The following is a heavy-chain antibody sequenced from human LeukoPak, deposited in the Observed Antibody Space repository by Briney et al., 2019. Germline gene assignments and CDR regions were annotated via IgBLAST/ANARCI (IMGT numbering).Heavy chain of an antibody. D-gene: IGHD2-8*01. Sequence: PGGSPRLSCAASGFTFSSYWMHWVRQAPGKGLVWVSRINSDGSSTSYADAVKGRFTISRDNAKNTAYLQMNSLRAEDTAVYYCARVQGHPPNGLDIWGQGTMVTVSS. CDR3: ARVQGHPPNGLDI. CDR1: GFTFSSYW. J-gene: IGHJ3*02. CDR2: INSDGSST. V-gene: IGHV3-74*01.